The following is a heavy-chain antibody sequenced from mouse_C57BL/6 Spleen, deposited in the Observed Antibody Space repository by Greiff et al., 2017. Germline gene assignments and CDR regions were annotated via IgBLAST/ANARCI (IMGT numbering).Heavy chain of an antibody. Sequence: QVQLQQPGPELVKPGASVKLSCKASGYTFTSYRMHWVKQRPGRGLEWIGRIDPNSGGTKYNEQFKSKATLTVDKPSSTTYMQLSSLTSEDSAVYYCARSPDYSNYDTMDYWGKGNSVTVYS. V-gene: IGHV1-72*01. CDR3: ARSPDYSNYDTMDY. D-gene: IGHD2-5*01. J-gene: IGHJ4*01. CDR2: IDPNSGGT. CDR1: GYTFTSYR.